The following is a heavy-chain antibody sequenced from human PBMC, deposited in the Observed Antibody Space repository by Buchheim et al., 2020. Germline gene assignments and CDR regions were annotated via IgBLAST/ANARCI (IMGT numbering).Heavy chain of an antibody. CDR3: AKDFVVDTAMVDYYGMDV. J-gene: IGHJ6*02. Sequence: QVQLVESGGGVVQPGRSLRLSCAASGFTFSSYGMHWVRQTPGKGLEWVAVISYGGSNKYYADSVKGRFTISRDNSKNTLYLQMNSLRAEDTAVYYCAKDFVVDTAMVDYYGMDVWGQGTT. V-gene: IGHV3-30*18. CDR2: ISYGGSNK. CDR1: GFTFSSYG. D-gene: IGHD5-18*01.